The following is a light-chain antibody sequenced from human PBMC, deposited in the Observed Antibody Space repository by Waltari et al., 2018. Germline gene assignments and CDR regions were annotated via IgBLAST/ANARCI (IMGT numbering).Light chain of an antibody. J-gene: IGKJ1*01. CDR1: QSTGRY. CDR2: GAY. CDR3: QNHERLPAT. V-gene: IGKV3-20*01. Sequence: EVVLTQSPGTLSLSPGETATLPCRASQSTGRYLVWEQKKSGQAPRLLIYGAYTRATGIPDRFSGSGSGTDFSLTISRVETEDVAVYYCQNHERLPATFGQGTKVEIK.